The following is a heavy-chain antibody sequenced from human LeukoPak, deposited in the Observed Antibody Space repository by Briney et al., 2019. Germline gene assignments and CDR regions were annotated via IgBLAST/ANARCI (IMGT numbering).Heavy chain of an antibody. V-gene: IGHV1-3*01. CDR1: GYTFTSYA. CDR2: INPGNGDT. D-gene: IGHD2-15*01. CDR3: ARERWHCRVNCYSVYYYALDV. J-gene: IGHJ6*02. Sequence: ASVKVPCKASGYTFTSYAMHWVRQAPGQRLEWLGWINPGNGDTKYSQNFQGRVTVTSDTSAATAYVELNSLTSEDTAVYYCARERWHCRVNCYSVYYYALDVWGQGTTVTVSS.